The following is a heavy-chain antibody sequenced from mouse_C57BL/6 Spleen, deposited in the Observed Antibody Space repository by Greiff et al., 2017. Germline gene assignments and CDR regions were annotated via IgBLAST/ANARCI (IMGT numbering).Heavy chain of an antibody. CDR3: TRDRRNYGSCGAMDY. D-gene: IGHD2-1*01. CDR1: GFTFSSYA. CDR2: ISSGGDYI. Sequence: EVKLMESGEGLVKPGGSLKLSCAASGFTFSSYAMSWVRQTPEQRLEWVAYISSGGDYIYYADTVKGRFTISRDNARNTLYLQMSSLKSEDTAMYYCTRDRRNYGSCGAMDYWGQGTSVTVSS. J-gene: IGHJ4*01. V-gene: IGHV5-9-1*02.